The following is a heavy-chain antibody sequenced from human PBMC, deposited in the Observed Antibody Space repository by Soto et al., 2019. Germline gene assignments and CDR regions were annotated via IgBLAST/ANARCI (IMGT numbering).Heavy chain of an antibody. D-gene: IGHD3-22*01. V-gene: IGHV4-30-2*01. CDR1: GGPISSGGYS. Sequence: SETLSLTCAVSGGPISSGGYSWSWIRQPPGKGLEWIGYMYHSGSTYYNPSLKSRVTISIDRSKNQFSLKLSSVTAADTAVYYCARAPYYYDSSQLGWFDPWSQGTLVTVSS. CDR2: MYHSGST. J-gene: IGHJ5*02. CDR3: ARAPYYYDSSQLGWFDP.